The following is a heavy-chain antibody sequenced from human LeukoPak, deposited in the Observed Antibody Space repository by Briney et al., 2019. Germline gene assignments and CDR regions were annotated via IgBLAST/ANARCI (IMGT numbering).Heavy chain of an antibody. J-gene: IGHJ3*02. CDR2: ISGSGGST. CDR3: AKDRTGGYNWNEGDAFDI. D-gene: IGHD1-20*01. Sequence: GGSLRLSCAASGFTFSSYAMSWVRQAPGKGLEWVSAISGSGGSTYYADSVKGRFTISRDNSKNTLHLQMNSLRAEDTAVYYCAKDRTGGYNWNEGDAFDIWGQGTMVTVSS. V-gene: IGHV3-23*01. CDR1: GFTFSSYA.